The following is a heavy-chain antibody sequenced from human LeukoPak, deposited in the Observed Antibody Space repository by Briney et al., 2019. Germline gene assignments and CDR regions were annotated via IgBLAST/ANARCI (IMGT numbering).Heavy chain of an antibody. CDR2: IRYDGSNK. J-gene: IGHJ3*02. Sequence: GGSLRLSCVAFGFTFSSYGKHWVRQAPGKGLEWVAFIRYDGSNKYYADSVKGRFTISRDNSKNTLYLQMNSLRAEDTAVYYCAKDLRYDFWSGYSPDAFDIWGQGTMVIVSS. CDR3: AKDLRYDFWSGYSPDAFDI. D-gene: IGHD3-3*01. V-gene: IGHV3-30*02. CDR1: GFTFSSYG.